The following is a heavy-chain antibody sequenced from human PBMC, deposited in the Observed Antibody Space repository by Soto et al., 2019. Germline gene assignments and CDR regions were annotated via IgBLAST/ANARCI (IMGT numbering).Heavy chain of an antibody. Sequence: QVQLMQSGAEVKKPGSSVKVSCKASGGTFSTSAISWVGQAPGESLEWVGGIMPVFATPDYAQKFQGRVTISADESTTTAYLELTSLTTDDTAVSYCARDKDRQQLGGNYYYILDVWGQGTAITVSS. CDR2: IMPVFATP. V-gene: IGHV1-69*12. D-gene: IGHD3-3*02. CDR1: GGTFSTSA. J-gene: IGHJ6*02. CDR3: ARDKDRQQLGGNYYYILDV.